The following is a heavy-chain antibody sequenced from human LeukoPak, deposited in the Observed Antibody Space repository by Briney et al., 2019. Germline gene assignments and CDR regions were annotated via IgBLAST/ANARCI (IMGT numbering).Heavy chain of an antibody. Sequence: PGGSLRLSCAASGFTVSSNYMSWVRQAPGKGLEWVSVIYSGGSTYYADSVKGRFTISRDNSKNTLYLQMNSLRAEDTAVYYCSFGVVPTPWGGYYFDYWGQGTLVTVSS. CDR2: IYSGGST. D-gene: IGHD2-2*01. CDR3: SFGVVPTPWGGYYFDY. J-gene: IGHJ4*02. V-gene: IGHV3-53*01. CDR1: GFTVSSNY.